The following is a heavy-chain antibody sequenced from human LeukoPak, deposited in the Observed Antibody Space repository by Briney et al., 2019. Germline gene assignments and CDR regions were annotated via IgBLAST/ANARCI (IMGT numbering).Heavy chain of an antibody. D-gene: IGHD3-10*01. CDR3: AREDPLLWRDS. CDR1: GGSISSYH. J-gene: IGHJ4*02. Sequence: SETLSLTCTVSGGSISSYHWSWIRQPAGKGLEWIGRINISGSTSYNPSLKSRVTMSVDTSKNQFSLKLSSVTAADTAVYYCAREDPLLWRDSWGQGTLVTVSS. V-gene: IGHV4-4*07. CDR2: INISGST.